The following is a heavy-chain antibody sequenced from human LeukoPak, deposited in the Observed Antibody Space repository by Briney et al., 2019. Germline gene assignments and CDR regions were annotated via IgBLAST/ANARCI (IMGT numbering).Heavy chain of an antibody. Sequence: PGASLRLSCAASGFTFSTYAMSWVRQAPGKGLEWVSGMSGSGDYTYYADSVKGRFTISRDNSKNTLYLQMNSLRAEDTAVYYCAKPSGILLITNPQSWGQGTLVTVSS. D-gene: IGHD1-26*01. J-gene: IGHJ5*02. CDR3: AKPSGILLITNPQS. V-gene: IGHV3-23*01. CDR1: GFTFSTYA. CDR2: MSGSGDYT.